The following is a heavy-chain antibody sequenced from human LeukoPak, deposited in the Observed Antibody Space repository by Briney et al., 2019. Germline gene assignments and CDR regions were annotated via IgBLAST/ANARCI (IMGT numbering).Heavy chain of an antibody. V-gene: IGHV4-39*01. CDR1: GDSINSGSYY. CDR2: IYYSGST. D-gene: IGHD3-3*01. CDR3: ARVGVFGVVSDS. J-gene: IGHJ4*02. Sequence: SETLSLTCTVSGDSINSGSYYWVWIRQPPGKGLEWIGSIYYSGSTYYSPSLKSRVTISVDTSKIQFSLRLSSVTAADTAVYYCARVGVFGVVSDSWGQGILVTVSS.